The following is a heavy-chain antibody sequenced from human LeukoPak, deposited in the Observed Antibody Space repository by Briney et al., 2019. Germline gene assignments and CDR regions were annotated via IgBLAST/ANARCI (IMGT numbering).Heavy chain of an antibody. D-gene: IGHD1-26*01. CDR3: ARGSKMLGYNWFDP. V-gene: IGHV4-34*01. CDR1: GGSFSGCY. J-gene: IGHJ5*02. CDR2: INHSGST. Sequence: SETLSLTCAVYGGSFSGCYWNWIRQPPGKGLEWIGEINHSGSTNYIPSLKSRVTIPVDTSKNQFSLKLSSVTAADTAVYYCARGSKMLGYNWFDPWGQGTLVTVSS.